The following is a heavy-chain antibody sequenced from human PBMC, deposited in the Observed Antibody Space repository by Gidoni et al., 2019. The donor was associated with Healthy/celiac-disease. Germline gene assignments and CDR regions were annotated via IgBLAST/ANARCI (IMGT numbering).Heavy chain of an antibody. J-gene: IGHJ6*03. Sequence: QVQLQQWGAGLLKPSATLSLTCAVYGGSFGGYYWSWIRQPPGKGLEWIGEINHSGSTNYNPSLKSRVTISVDTSKNQFSLKLSSVTAADTAVYYCARKNYYYYMDVWGKGTTVTVSS. CDR2: INHSGST. CDR1: GGSFGGYY. CDR3: ARKNYYYYMDV. V-gene: IGHV4-34*01.